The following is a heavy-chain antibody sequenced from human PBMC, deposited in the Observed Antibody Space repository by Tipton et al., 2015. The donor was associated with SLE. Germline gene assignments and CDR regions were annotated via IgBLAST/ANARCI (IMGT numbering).Heavy chain of an antibody. V-gene: IGHV4-38-2*01. CDR3: ATPGWPAFET. Sequence: GLVKPSETLSLNCAVSGYSISSGYYWGWIRQSPGKGLEWIGEIDDSGTTNYSPSLRSRVTMSVDRSRNQISLRVRSVTAADTAVYYCATPGWPAFETWGQGTKVIVSS. CDR1: GYSISSGYY. J-gene: IGHJ3*02. CDR2: IDDSGTT. D-gene: IGHD2-15*01.